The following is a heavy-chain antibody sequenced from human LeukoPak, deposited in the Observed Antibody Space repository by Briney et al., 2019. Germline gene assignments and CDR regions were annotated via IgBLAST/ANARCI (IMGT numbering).Heavy chain of an antibody. V-gene: IGHV4-39*07. CDR2: INHSGST. Sequence: PSETLSLTCTVSGVSISTSRYYWSWIRQPPGKGLEWIGEINHSGSTNYNPSLKSRVTISVDTSKNQFSLKLSSVTAADTAVYYCARGGPTVLRFLEWLPSRGDAFDIWGQGTMVTVSS. CDR1: GVSISTSRYY. J-gene: IGHJ3*02. CDR3: ARGGPTVLRFLEWLPSRGDAFDI. D-gene: IGHD3-3*01.